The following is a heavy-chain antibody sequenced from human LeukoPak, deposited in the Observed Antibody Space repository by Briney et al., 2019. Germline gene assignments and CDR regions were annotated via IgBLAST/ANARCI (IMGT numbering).Heavy chain of an antibody. CDR3: ACGNYYGLDV. V-gene: IGHV3-7*01. CDR2: IKQDGSEK. Sequence: GESLRLSCAASGFSFSSYWMSWVRQAPGKGLEWVANIKQDGSEKYYVDSVKGRFTISRDNAKNSLFLQMNSLRAEDTAVYYCACGNYYGLDVWGQGTTVTVS. CDR1: GFSFSSYW. D-gene: IGHD1-26*01. J-gene: IGHJ6*02.